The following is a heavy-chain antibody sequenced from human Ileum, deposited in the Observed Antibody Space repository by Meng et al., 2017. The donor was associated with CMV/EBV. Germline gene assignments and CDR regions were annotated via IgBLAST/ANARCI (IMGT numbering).Heavy chain of an antibody. CDR3: ARDHDFWSVAFDY. D-gene: IGHD3-3*01. V-gene: IGHV4-39*07. Sequence: SGHSINNSSSYWGWIRQSPGRGLEWIGSVYYRGNTYYNPSLKSRVTISVDTSKNQFSLNLRSVTAADTAVYYCARDHDFWSVAFDYWGQGTLVTVSS. CDR1: GHSINNSSSY. J-gene: IGHJ4*02. CDR2: VYYRGNT.